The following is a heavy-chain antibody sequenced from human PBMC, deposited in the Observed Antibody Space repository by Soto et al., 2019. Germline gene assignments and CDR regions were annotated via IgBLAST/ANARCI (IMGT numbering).Heavy chain of an antibody. V-gene: IGHV1-24*01. CDR2: FDPEDGET. CDR1: GYTLTELS. Sequence: ASVKVSCKVSGYTLTELSMHWVRQAPGKGLEWMGGFDPEDGETIYAQKFQGRVTMTEDTSTDTAYMELSSLRAEDTAVYYCATLSNDFWSGPNNGLDPWGQGXLVTVYS. J-gene: IGHJ5*02. D-gene: IGHD3-3*01. CDR3: ATLSNDFWSGPNNGLDP.